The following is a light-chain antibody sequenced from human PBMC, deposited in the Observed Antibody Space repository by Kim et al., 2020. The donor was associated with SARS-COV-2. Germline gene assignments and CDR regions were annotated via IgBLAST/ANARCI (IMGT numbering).Light chain of an antibody. CDR2: GAS. CDR3: QQYGSSPLYT. CDR1: QSVSSSY. Sequence: PGERATLSCRASQSVSSSYLAWYQQKPGEAPRLLIYGASNRATGIPDRFSGSGSGTDFTLTISRLEPEDFAMYYCQQYGSSPLYTFGQGTKLEI. J-gene: IGKJ2*01. V-gene: IGKV3-20*01.